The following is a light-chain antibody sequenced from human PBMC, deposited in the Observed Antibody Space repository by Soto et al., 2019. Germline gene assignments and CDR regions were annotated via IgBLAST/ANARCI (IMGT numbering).Light chain of an antibody. J-gene: IGLJ2*01. V-gene: IGLV2-14*01. CDR2: EVT. CDR3: SSYRKTTFPHVV. Sequence: QSVLTQPPSVSGAPGQRLTISCTGTSSDIGADDFVSWYQHHPDKTPKLIIFEVTYRPTGISHRFSASKSGNSASLTISGLEAEDEAFYYCSSYRKTTFPHVVFGGGTKLTVL. CDR1: SSDIGADDF.